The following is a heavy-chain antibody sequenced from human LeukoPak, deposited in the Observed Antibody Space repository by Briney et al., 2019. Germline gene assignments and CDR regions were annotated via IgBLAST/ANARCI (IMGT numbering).Heavy chain of an antibody. J-gene: IGHJ4*02. CDR2: ISSSSSYI. V-gene: IGHV3-21*01. Sequence: GGSLRLSCAASGFTFSSYSMNWVRQAPGKGLEWVSSISSSSSYIYYADSVKGRFTISRDNAKNSLYLQMISLRAEDTAVYYCARVGMSVAVDYWGQGTLVTVSS. CDR1: GFTFSSYS. CDR3: ARVGMSVAVDY.